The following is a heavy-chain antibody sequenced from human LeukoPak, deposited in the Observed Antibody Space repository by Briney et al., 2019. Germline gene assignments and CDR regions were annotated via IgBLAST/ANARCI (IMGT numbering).Heavy chain of an antibody. V-gene: IGHV1-69*06. CDR3: ASRSTPTSYYYYMDV. Sequence: SVKVSCKTSGGTFSSYAISWVRQAPGQGLEWMGEITPIFGTANYAEKFQGRVTITADKSTNTAYMELSSLRSEGTAVYYCASRSTPTSYYYYMDVWGKGTTVTVSS. D-gene: IGHD6-13*01. CDR1: GGTFSSYA. J-gene: IGHJ6*03. CDR2: ITPIFGTA.